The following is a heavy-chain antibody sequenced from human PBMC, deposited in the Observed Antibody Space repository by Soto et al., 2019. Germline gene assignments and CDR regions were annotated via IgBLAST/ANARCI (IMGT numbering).Heavy chain of an antibody. D-gene: IGHD3-3*01. Sequence: ASVKVSCKTSGYTFNTYGINWVRQAPGQGLELMGWISPYDGNTTYAEKFQGRVTLTTDTSTSTAYMELRSLRSDDTAIYYCARGPYEFWKSYCFDAWGQGTTVTVSS. CDR1: GYTFNTYG. CDR2: ISPYDGNT. V-gene: IGHV1-18*01. J-gene: IGHJ5*02. CDR3: ARGPYEFWKSYCFDA.